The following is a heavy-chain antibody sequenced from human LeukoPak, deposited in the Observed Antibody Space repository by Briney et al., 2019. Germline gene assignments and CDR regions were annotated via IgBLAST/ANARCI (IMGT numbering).Heavy chain of an antibody. CDR1: GGSISTYY. Sequence: TSETLSLTCTVSGGSISTYYWSWIRQPPGKGLEWIGYIYHSGSTNYNPSLKSRVTISEDTSKNQFSLKLSSVTAADTAVYYCARVVAGAGYGMDVWGQGTTVTVSS. J-gene: IGHJ6*02. CDR3: ARVVAGAGYGMDV. D-gene: IGHD6-19*01. V-gene: IGHV4-59*01. CDR2: IYHSGST.